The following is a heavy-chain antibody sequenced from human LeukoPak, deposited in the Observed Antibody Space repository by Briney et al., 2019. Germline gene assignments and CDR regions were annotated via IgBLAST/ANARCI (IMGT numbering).Heavy chain of an antibody. Sequence: KPSETLSLTCTVSGGSISSYFWSWIRQPAGKGLEWIGRIHTSGSTNYNSSLKTRVAMSLDTSKNQSSLNLTSVTAADTAVYYCARETRESQYFDLWGRGTPVTVSS. V-gene: IGHV4-4*07. CDR3: ARETRESQYFDL. D-gene: IGHD4-23*01. J-gene: IGHJ2*01. CDR2: IHTSGST. CDR1: GGSISSYF.